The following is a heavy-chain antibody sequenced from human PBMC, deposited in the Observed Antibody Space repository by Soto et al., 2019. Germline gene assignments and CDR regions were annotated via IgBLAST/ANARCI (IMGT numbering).Heavy chain of an antibody. CDR1: GYTFTSYG. J-gene: IGHJ5*02. CDR3: ARDLVVVAATGLQGWFDP. D-gene: IGHD2-15*01. V-gene: IGHV1-18*01. Sequence: QVQLVQSGAEVKKPGASVKVSCKASGYTFTSYGISWVRQAPGQGLEWMGWISAYNGNTNYAQKLQGRVTMTTDPSTSTAYMELRSLRSDDTAVYYCARDLVVVAATGLQGWFDPWGQGTLVTVSS. CDR2: ISAYNGNT.